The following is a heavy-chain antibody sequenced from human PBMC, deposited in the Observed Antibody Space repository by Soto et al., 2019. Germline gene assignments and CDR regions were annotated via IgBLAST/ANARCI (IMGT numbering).Heavy chain of an antibody. CDR1: GYSFTNYW. CDR2: IYPGDSDT. V-gene: IGHV5-51*01. Sequence: EVQLVQSGAEVKKPGESLQISCTTSGYSFTNYWIGWVRQMPGKGPEWMGIIYPGDSDTRYSPSFQGQVTISADKSTSTAYLLWSSLKASDTAIYFCAGSIFYYGMDVWGQGTTVTVSS. J-gene: IGHJ6*02. CDR3: AGSIFYYGMDV.